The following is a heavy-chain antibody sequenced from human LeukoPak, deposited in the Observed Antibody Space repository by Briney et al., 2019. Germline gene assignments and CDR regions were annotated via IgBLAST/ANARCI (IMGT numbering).Heavy chain of an antibody. V-gene: IGHV4-38-2*02. CDR2: IYHSGKS. Sequence: SETLSLTCSVSGYSISSGYYWDWIRQPPGKGLEWIASIYHSGKSYYNPSLESRVTISVDASKNQISLKLRSVTAADTAVYYCARSGIEMATIGYWGQGTLVTVSS. CDR3: ARSGIEMATIGY. CDR1: GYSISSGYY. D-gene: IGHD5-24*01. J-gene: IGHJ4*02.